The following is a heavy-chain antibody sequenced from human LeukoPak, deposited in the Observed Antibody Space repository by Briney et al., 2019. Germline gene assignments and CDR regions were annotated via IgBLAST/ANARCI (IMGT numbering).Heavy chain of an antibody. V-gene: IGHV3-21*01. CDR3: ARDLIMGATNY. CDR2: ISAGGHDR. D-gene: IGHD1-26*01. CDR1: GFTFSSYA. Sequence: GGSLRLSCAASGFTFSSYAMTWVRQTPGKGLEWVSGISAGGHDRNYADSVKGRFTISRDNAKNSLYLQMNSLRAEDTAVYYCARDLIMGATNYWGQGTLVTVSS. J-gene: IGHJ4*02.